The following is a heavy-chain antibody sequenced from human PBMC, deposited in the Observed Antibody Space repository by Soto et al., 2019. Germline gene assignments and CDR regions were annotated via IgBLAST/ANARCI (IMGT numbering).Heavy chain of an antibody. CDR2: FDPEDGET. CDR3: ASNLPRGVTTYYYYGMDV. V-gene: IGHV1-24*01. J-gene: IGHJ6*02. D-gene: IGHD4-17*01. CDR1: GYTLTELS. Sequence: ASVKVSCKVSGYTLTELSMHWVRQAPGKGLEWMGGFDPEDGETIYAQKFQGRVTMTEDTSTDTAYMELSSLRSEDTAVYYCASNLPRGVTTYYYYGMDVWGQGTTVTVSS.